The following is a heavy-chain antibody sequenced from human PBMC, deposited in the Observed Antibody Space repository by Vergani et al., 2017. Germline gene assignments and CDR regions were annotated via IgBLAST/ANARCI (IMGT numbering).Heavy chain of an antibody. J-gene: IGHJ1*01. CDR3: AGLDYEFWSGGQGHQH. Sequence: QVQLQESGPGLVKPSETLSLTCTVSGGSISSYYWSWIRQPPGKGLEWIGYIYYSGSTNYNPSLKSRVTISVDTSKNQFSLKLSSVTAADTAVYYCAGLDYEFWSGGQGHQHWGQGTLVTVSS. V-gene: IGHV4-59*08. CDR1: GGSISSYY. D-gene: IGHD3-3*01. CDR2: IYYSGST.